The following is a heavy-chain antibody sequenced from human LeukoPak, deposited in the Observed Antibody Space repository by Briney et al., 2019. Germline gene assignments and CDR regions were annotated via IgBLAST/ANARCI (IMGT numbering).Heavy chain of an antibody. J-gene: IGHJ4*02. Sequence: GGSLRLSCAASGFTFSSYGMHWVRQAPGKGLEWVAVIWYDGSNKYYADSVKGRFTISRDNSKNTLYLQLNSLRSEDTAVYYCAKDVAGVDYGGSPYYFDYWGQGTLVTVSS. D-gene: IGHD4-23*01. CDR3: AKDVAGVDYGGSPYYFDY. V-gene: IGHV3-33*03. CDR2: IWYDGSNK. CDR1: GFTFSSYG.